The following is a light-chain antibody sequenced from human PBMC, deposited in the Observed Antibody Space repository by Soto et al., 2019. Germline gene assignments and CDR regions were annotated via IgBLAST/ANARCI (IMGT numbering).Light chain of an antibody. Sequence: QSVLTQPASVSGSPGQSITISCTGSSSDVGSYKFVSWYQQHPGKAPKLMIYEVSERPSGVSNRFSGSKSGNTASLTISGLQAEDEADYYCCSYAGSSSPWVFGGGTKVTVL. J-gene: IGLJ3*02. CDR2: EVS. CDR1: SSDVGSYKF. CDR3: CSYAGSSSPWV. V-gene: IGLV2-23*02.